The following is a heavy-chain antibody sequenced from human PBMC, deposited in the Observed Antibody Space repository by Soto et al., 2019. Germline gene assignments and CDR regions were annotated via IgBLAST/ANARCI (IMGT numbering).Heavy chain of an antibody. CDR3: AKDQDHVNIVATISFDY. V-gene: IGHV3-23*01. Sequence: GGSLRLSCTASGFTFSSYAMSWVRQAPGKGLEWVSAISGSGGSTYYADSVKGRFTISRDNSKNTLYLQMNSLRAEDTAVYYCAKDQDHVNIVATISFDYWGQGTLDTVSS. CDR2: ISGSGGST. D-gene: IGHD5-12*01. J-gene: IGHJ4*02. CDR1: GFTFSSYA.